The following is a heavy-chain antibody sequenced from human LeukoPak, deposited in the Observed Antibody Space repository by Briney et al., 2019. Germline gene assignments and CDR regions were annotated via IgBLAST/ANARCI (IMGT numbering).Heavy chain of an antibody. Sequence: PSQTLSLTCTVSGGSISSGSYYWSWIRQPPGKGLEWIGYIYYSGSTNYNPSLKSRVTISVDTSKNQFSLKLSSVTAADTAVYYCARVVPQWLAIDYWGQGTLVTVSS. CDR3: ARVVPQWLAIDY. D-gene: IGHD6-19*01. V-gene: IGHV4-61*01. J-gene: IGHJ4*02. CDR1: GGSISSGSYY. CDR2: IYYSGST.